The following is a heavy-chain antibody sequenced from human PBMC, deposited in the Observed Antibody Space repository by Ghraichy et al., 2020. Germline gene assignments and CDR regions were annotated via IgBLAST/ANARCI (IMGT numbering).Heavy chain of an antibody. V-gene: IGHV3-7*05. CDR1: GFTFSTYS. D-gene: IGHD3-3*01. CDR2: IKPDGSAK. J-gene: IGHJ4*02. Sequence: ESLNISCAASGFTFSTYSMHWVRQAPGKGLEWVANIKPDGSAKYYVDSVKGRFTISRDNAKNSLHLQMNSLRAEDTAVYYCARDRGSSFWSDYYKGLFDYWGQGTLVTVSS. CDR3: ARDRGSSFWSDYYKGLFDY.